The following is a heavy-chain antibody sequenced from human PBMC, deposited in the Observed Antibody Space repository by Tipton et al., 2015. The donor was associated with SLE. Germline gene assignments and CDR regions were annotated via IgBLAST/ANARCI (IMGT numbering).Heavy chain of an antibody. J-gene: IGHJ4*02. V-gene: IGHV3-48*03. Sequence: SLRLSCAASGFTFSSYEMNWVRQAPGKGLEWVSYISSSGSTIYYADSVKGRFTISRDNAKNSLYLQMNSLRAEDTAVYYCARDGPGIPIDYWGQGTLVTVSS. D-gene: IGHD3-10*01. CDR3: ARDGPGIPIDY. CDR2: ISSSGSTI. CDR1: GFTFSSYE.